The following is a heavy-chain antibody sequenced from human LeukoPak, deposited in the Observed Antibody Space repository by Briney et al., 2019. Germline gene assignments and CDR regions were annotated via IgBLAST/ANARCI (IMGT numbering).Heavy chain of an antibody. J-gene: IGHJ3*02. CDR1: GFTFSDYY. CDR2: ISSSGSTI. Sequence: PGGSLRLSCAASGFTFSDYYMSWIRQAPGKGLELVSYISSSGSTIYYADSVKGRFTISRDNAKNSLYLQMNSLRAEDTAVYYCARAHLRGYSYGYDAFDIWGQGTMVTVSS. CDR3: ARAHLRGYSYGYDAFDI. D-gene: IGHD5-18*01. V-gene: IGHV3-11*04.